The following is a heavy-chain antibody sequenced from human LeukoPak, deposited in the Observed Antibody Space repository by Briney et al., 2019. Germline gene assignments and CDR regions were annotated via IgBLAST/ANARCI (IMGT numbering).Heavy chain of an antibody. CDR1: GYSISSGYY. CDR2: IYHSGST. Sequence: SETLSLTCTVSGYSISSGYYWGWIRQPPGKGLEWIGSIYHSGSTYYNPSLKSRVTISVDTSKNQFSLKLSSVTAADTAAYYCARRWEYYDFWSGYYTQFFDYWGQGTLVTVSS. D-gene: IGHD3-3*01. V-gene: IGHV4-38-2*02. CDR3: ARRWEYYDFWSGYYTQFFDY. J-gene: IGHJ4*02.